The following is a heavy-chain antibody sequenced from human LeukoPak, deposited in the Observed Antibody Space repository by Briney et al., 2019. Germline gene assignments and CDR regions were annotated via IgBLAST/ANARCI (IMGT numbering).Heavy chain of an antibody. CDR1: GFIFSSYR. Sequence: PGGSLRLSCAASGFIFSSYRMSWVRQAPGKGLEGVANIKQDRSEKYYVDSVKGRFTISRDNAKNTLYLQMNSLRVEDTAVYYCAKVADQYYYYYFYYMDVWGKGTTVTVSS. D-gene: IGHD2/OR15-2a*01. J-gene: IGHJ6*03. CDR3: AKVADQYYYYYFYYMDV. V-gene: IGHV3-7*01. CDR2: IKQDRSEK.